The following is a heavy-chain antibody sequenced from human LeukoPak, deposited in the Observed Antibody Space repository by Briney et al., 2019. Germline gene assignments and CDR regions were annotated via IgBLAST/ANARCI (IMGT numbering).Heavy chain of an antibody. J-gene: IGHJ4*02. CDR1: GGSISSYY. Sequence: SETLSLTCTVSGGSISSYYWSWIRQPAGKGLEWIGRIYTSGSTNYNPSLKSRVTISVDTSKNQFSLKLSSVTAADTAVYYCAREIPEAAAIDYWGQGTLVTVSS. CDR3: AREIPEAAAIDY. D-gene: IGHD2-2*01. CDR2: IYTSGST. V-gene: IGHV4-4*07.